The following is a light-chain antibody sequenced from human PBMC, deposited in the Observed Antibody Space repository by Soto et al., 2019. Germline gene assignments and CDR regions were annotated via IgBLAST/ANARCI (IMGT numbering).Light chain of an antibody. Sequence: QSVLTQPASVSGSPGQSITISCTGTSSDVGGYDYVSWYRHHPGKAPKLMIYAVSNRPLGVSNRFSGSKSGNTASLTISGLQAEDEADYYCTSATHDNTVVFGGGTKLTVL. CDR3: TSATHDNTVV. CDR1: SSDVGGYDY. J-gene: IGLJ2*01. V-gene: IGLV2-14*01. CDR2: AVS.